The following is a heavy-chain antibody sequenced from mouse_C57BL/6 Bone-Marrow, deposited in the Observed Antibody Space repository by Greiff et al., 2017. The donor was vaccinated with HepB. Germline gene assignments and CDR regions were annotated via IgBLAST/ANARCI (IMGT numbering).Heavy chain of an antibody. J-gene: IGHJ1*03. CDR1: GYTFTDYY. D-gene: IGHD1-1*01. Sequence: EVQLQQSGPVLVKPGASVKMSCKASGYTFTDYYMNWVKQSHGKSLEWIGVINPYNGGTSYNQKFKGKATLTVDKSSSTAYMELNSLTSEDSAVYYCARGRYYGSSYNWYFDVWGTGTTVTVSS. CDR3: ARGRYYGSSYNWYFDV. CDR2: INPYNGGT. V-gene: IGHV1-19*01.